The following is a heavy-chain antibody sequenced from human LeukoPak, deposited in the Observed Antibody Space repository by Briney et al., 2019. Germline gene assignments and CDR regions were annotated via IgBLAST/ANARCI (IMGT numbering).Heavy chain of an antibody. D-gene: IGHD6-13*01. CDR2: IFPIFGTA. CDR1: GGTFSSYA. J-gene: IGHJ4*02. CDR3: ARVGRGIAAAFDY. Sequence: ASVKVSCKASGGTFSSYAISWVRQAPGQGLEWMGGIFPIFGTANYAQTFQGRVTITAEKSTSTAYKEASSLRSEDRAVYYCARVGRGIAAAFDYWGQGTLVTVSS. V-gene: IGHV1-69*06.